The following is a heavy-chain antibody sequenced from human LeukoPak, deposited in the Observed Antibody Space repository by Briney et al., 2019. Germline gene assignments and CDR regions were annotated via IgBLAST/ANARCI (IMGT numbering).Heavy chain of an antibody. CDR1: GVTFTNAW. J-gene: IGHJ4*02. CDR3: ATDLGLTMIRGVLVS. V-gene: IGHV3-15*01. CDR2: IKSKGDGETT. D-gene: IGHD3-10*01. Sequence: NPGGSLRLSCAASGVTFTNAWMSWVRQAPGEGLEWVGRIKSKGDGETTDYTAPMKGRFTMSRDDSKATLYLQMNYVRVEETAVYFCATDLGLTMIRGVLVSWGQGALVSVSP.